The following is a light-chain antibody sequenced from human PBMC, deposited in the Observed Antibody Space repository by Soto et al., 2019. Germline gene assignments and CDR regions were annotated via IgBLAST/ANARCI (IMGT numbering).Light chain of an antibody. CDR3: SSYTSSSTYVV. Sequence: QSVLTQPASVAGSPGQSVTISCTGTSSDVGGYNYVSWYQQHPGKAPKLMIYDVSNRPSGVSNRFSGSKAGNTASLTISGLHAEDEADYYCSSYTSSSTYVVFGGGTQLTVL. CDR1: SSDVGGYNY. V-gene: IGLV2-14*01. J-gene: IGLJ2*01. CDR2: DVS.